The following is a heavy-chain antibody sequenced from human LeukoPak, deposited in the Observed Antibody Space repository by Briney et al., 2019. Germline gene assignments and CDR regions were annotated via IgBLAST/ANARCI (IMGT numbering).Heavy chain of an antibody. D-gene: IGHD4-17*01. CDR2: IYYSGST. J-gene: IGHJ4*02. CDR1: GGSVSSGSYY. V-gene: IGHV4-61*01. Sequence: SSETLSLTCTVSGGSVSSGSYYWSWIRQPPGKGLEWIGYIYYSGSTNYNPSLKSRVTISVDTSKNQFSLKLSSVTAADTAVYYCARADDDYGDYVVYWGQGTLVTVSS. CDR3: ARADDDYGDYVVY.